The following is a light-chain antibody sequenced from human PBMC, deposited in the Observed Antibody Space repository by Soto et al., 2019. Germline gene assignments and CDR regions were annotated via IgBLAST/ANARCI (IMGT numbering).Light chain of an antibody. CDR3: SSYTSISTYV. Sequence: QSALTKPASGSGSPGQSITISCTGTSSDVGGYNFVSWYQQHPDKAPKLMIYDVTNRPSGVSNRFSGSKSGNTASLTISGLQAEDEADYYCSSYTSISTYVFGTGTKVTVL. CDR2: DVT. J-gene: IGLJ1*01. CDR1: SSDVGGYNF. V-gene: IGLV2-14*01.